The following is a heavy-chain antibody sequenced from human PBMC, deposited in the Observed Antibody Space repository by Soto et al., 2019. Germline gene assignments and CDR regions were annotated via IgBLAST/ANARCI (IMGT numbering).Heavy chain of an antibody. CDR1: GYTFTSYY. Sequence: QVQLVQSGAEVKKPGASVKVSCKASGYTFTSYYMHWVRQAPGQGLEWMGIINPSGGSTSYAQKFQGRVTMTRDTSTSTVYMELSSLRSEDTAVYYCARVSRPVLLWFGELLRLDYWGQGTLVTVSS. CDR3: ARVSRPVLLWFGELLRLDY. J-gene: IGHJ4*02. V-gene: IGHV1-46*01. D-gene: IGHD3-10*01. CDR2: INPSGGST.